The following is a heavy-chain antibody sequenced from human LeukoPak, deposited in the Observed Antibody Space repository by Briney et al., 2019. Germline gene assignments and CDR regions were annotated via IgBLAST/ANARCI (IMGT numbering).Heavy chain of an antibody. CDR2: IYYSGST. J-gene: IGHJ5*02. Sequence: PSETLSLTCTVSGGSISSSSYYWGWIRQPPGKGLEWIGSIYYSGSTYYNPSLKSRVTISVYTSKNQFSLKLSSVTAADTAVYYCARSIAVADFRFDPWGQGTLVTVSS. CDR3: ARSIAVADFRFDP. CDR1: GGSISSSSYY. V-gene: IGHV4-39*07. D-gene: IGHD6-19*01.